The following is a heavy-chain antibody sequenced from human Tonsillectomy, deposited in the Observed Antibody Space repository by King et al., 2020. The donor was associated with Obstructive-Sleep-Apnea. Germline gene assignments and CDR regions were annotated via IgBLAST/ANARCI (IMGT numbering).Heavy chain of an antibody. Sequence: VQSGGSLRLSCAASGFTFSGYAMSWVRQAPGKGLEWVSTISGSGGSTYYADSVKGRFTISRDNSKNTLYLQMNSLRAEDTAVYYCAKGSSGWYEVLYFDYWGQGTLVTVSS. J-gene: IGHJ4*02. CDR1: GFTFSGYA. CDR2: ISGSGGST. CDR3: AKGSSGWYEVLYFDY. D-gene: IGHD6-19*01. V-gene: IGHV3-23*01.